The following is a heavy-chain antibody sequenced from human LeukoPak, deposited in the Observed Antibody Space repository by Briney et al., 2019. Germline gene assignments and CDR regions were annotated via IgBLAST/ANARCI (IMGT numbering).Heavy chain of an antibody. CDR3: ARGYCSSTSCYANHFDP. V-gene: IGHV1-18*01. J-gene: IGHJ5*02. D-gene: IGHD2-2*01. Sequence: ASVTVSCKASGYTFTSYGISWVRQAPGQGLAWVGWISAYNGNTNYAQKLQGRVTMTTDTSTSTAYMDLSSLTSDDTAVYYCARGYCSSTSCYANHFDPWGQGTLVTVSS. CDR1: GYTFTSYG. CDR2: ISAYNGNT.